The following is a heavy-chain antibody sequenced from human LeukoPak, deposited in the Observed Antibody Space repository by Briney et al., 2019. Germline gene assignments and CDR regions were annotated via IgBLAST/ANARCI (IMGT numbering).Heavy chain of an antibody. CDR1: GFTFSDYY. CDR3: AKDIQAAGSADYYYGMDV. Sequence: GGSLRLSCAASGFTFSDYYMSWIRQAPGKGLEWVSYISSSGSTIYYADSVKGRFTISRDNAKNSLYLQMNSLRAEDTALYYCAKDIQAAGSADYYYGMDVWGQGTTVTVSS. CDR2: ISSSGSTI. J-gene: IGHJ6*02. D-gene: IGHD6-13*01. V-gene: IGHV3-11*01.